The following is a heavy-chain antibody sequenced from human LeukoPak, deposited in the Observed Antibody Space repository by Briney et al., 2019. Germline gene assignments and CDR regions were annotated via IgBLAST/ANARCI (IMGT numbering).Heavy chain of an antibody. V-gene: IGHV1-69*13. D-gene: IGHD6-6*01. Sequence: SVKVSCKASGGTFSSYAISWVRQAPGQGLEWMGGIIPIFGTANYAQKFQGRVTITADESTSTAYMELSSLRSEDTAMYYCARELWHSISEGVDYWGQGTLVTVSS. J-gene: IGHJ4*02. CDR1: GGTFSSYA. CDR3: ARELWHSISEGVDY. CDR2: IIPIFGTA.